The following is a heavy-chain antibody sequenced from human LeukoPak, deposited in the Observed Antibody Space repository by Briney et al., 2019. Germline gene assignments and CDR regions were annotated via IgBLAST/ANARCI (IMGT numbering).Heavy chain of an antibody. J-gene: IGHJ4*02. CDR1: GFTSSYYA. CDR3: AKVPKGGYFDY. Sequence: PGGSLRLSCAASGFTSSYYAMSWVRQAPGKGLEWVSGISGSGGSTYYADSVKGRFSISRDNSQNTLYLQMNSLRAEDTAVYYCAKVPKGGYFDYWGQGTLVTVSS. V-gene: IGHV3-23*01. D-gene: IGHD6-13*01. CDR2: ISGSGGST.